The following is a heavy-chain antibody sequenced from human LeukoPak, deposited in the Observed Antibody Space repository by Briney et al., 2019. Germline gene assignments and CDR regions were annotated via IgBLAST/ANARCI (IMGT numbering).Heavy chain of an antibody. CDR2: TYYSGST. CDR1: GGSISSYY. Sequence: SETLSLTCTVCGGSISSYYWSWIRQPPGKGLEWIGYTYYSGSTNYNPSLKSRVTISVDTSKNRFSLKLSSVTAADTAVYSCAGMTTVVYNIDYWGQGTLVTVSS. CDR3: AGMTTVVYNIDY. J-gene: IGHJ4*02. D-gene: IGHD4-23*01. V-gene: IGHV4-59*01.